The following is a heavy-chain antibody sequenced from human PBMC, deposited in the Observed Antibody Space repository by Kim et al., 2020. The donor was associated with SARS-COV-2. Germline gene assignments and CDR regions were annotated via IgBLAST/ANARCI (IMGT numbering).Heavy chain of an antibody. V-gene: IGHV3-48*04. CDR2: ISSSSSTI. D-gene: IGHD2-21*02. CDR3: ARDKFPIGYGGGGCRGGWFDH. J-gene: IGHJ5*02. Sequence: GGSLRLSCAASGFTFSSYSMNWVRQAPGKGLEWVSYISSSSSTIYYADSVKGRFTISRDNAKNSLYLQMNSLRAEDTAVYYCARDKFPIGYGGGGCRGGWFDHWGQGTLVTVSS. CDR1: GFTFSSYS.